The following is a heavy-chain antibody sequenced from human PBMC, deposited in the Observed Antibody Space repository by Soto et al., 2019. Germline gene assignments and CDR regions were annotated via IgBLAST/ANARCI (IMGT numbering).Heavy chain of an antibody. V-gene: IGHV3-23*01. J-gene: IGHJ1*01. CDR3: AKGEVRWELGYFQH. CDR2: ISGSGGST. Sequence: LRLSCAASGFTFSSYAMSWVRQAPGKGLEWVSAISGSGGSTYYADSVKGRFTISRDNSKNTLYLQMNSLRAEDTAVYYCAKGEVRWELGYFQHWGQGTLVTVSS. CDR1: GFTFSSYA. D-gene: IGHD1-26*01.